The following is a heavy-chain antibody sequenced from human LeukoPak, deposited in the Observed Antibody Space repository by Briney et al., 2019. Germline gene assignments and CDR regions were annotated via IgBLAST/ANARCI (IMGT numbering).Heavy chain of an antibody. CDR3: ARVRITVVRGVATYYYYYYMDV. CDR2: INHSGST. Sequence: SETLSLTCAVYGGSFSGYYWSWIRQPPGKGLEWIGEINHSGSTNYNPSLKSRVTISVDTSKNQFSLKLSSVTAADTAVYYCARVRITVVRGVATYYYYYYMDVWGKGTTVTVSS. J-gene: IGHJ6*03. D-gene: IGHD3-10*01. CDR1: GGSFSGYY. V-gene: IGHV4-34*01.